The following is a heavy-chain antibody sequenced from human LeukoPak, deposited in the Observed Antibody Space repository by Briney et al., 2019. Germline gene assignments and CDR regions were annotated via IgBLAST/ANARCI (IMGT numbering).Heavy chain of an antibody. CDR1: GYTFSDYG. J-gene: IGHJ6*03. Sequence: GASVKVSCKTSGYTFSDYGISWVRQAPGQGLEWMGWISAYNGNTNYAQKLQGRVAMTTDTSTTTAYMELGSLRSDDTAVYYCARSGDGYNYGIGNYYYYYMDVWGKGTTVTVSS. CDR2: ISAYNGNT. V-gene: IGHV1-18*01. D-gene: IGHD5-24*01. CDR3: ARSGDGYNYGIGNYYYYYMDV.